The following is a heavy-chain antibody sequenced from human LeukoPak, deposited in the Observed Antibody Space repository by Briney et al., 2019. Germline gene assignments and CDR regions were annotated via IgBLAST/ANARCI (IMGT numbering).Heavy chain of an antibody. CDR3: ASTRRDGYPFDY. J-gene: IGHJ4*02. CDR2: IYYIGST. Sequence: PSETLSLTCTVSGGSISSYFWTWIRQPPGKGLEWIGYIYYIGSTNYNPSLKSRVTVSVDTSKNQFSLGLSSVTAADTAVYYCASTRRDGYPFDYWGQGTLVTVSS. V-gene: IGHV4-59*01. D-gene: IGHD5-24*01. CDR1: GGSISSYF.